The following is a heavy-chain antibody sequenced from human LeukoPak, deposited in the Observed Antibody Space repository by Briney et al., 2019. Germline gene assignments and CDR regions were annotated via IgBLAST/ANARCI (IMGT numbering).Heavy chain of an antibody. D-gene: IGHD4-23*01. Sequence: GGSLRLSCAASGFTFSSYGMHWVRQAPGKGLEWVAVISYDGSNKYYADSVKGRFTISRDNSKNTLYLQMNSLRAEDTAVYYCARDRDYYGGNPFDYWGQGTLVTVSS. J-gene: IGHJ4*02. V-gene: IGHV3-30*03. CDR2: ISYDGSNK. CDR3: ARDRDYYGGNPFDY. CDR1: GFTFSSYG.